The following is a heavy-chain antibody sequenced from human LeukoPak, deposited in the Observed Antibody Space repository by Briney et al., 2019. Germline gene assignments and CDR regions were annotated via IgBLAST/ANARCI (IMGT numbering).Heavy chain of an antibody. Sequence: SETLSLTCTVSGGSISRHYWSWIRQPPGKGLEWIGYIYYSGSTNYNPSLKSRVTISVDTSKNQFSLKLSSVTAADTAVYYCARDTVHSSGWYLWFDPWGQGTLVTVSS. CDR1: GGSISRHY. D-gene: IGHD6-19*01. CDR2: IYYSGST. CDR3: ARDTVHSSGWYLWFDP. J-gene: IGHJ5*02. V-gene: IGHV4-59*11.